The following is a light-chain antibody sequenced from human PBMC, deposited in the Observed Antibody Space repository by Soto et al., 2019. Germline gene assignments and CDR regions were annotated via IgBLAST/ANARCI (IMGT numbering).Light chain of an antibody. CDR1: QSVSSSY. CDR3: QQYGSSPLFT. J-gene: IGKJ3*01. V-gene: IGKV3-20*01. Sequence: EIVLTQSPGTLSLSPGERATLSCRASQSVSSSYLAWYQQKPGQTPRLLIYGASSSATGIPDRFSGSGSGTDFTLTNSRLEPEDVAVYYCQQYGSSPLFTFGPGTKVDIK. CDR2: GAS.